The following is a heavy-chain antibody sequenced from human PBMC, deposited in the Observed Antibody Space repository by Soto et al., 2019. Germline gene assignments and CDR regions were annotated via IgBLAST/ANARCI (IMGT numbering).Heavy chain of an antibody. V-gene: IGHV4-39*01. CDR1: GGSISSSSYY. J-gene: IGHJ4*02. CDR3: AHTGYGDPFDY. D-gene: IGHD4-17*01. Sequence: SETLSLTYTVSGGSISSSSYYWGWIRQPPGKGLEWIGSIYYSGSTYYNPSLKSRVTISVDTSKNQFSLKLSSVTAADTAVYYCAHTGYGDPFDYWGQGTLVTVSS. CDR2: IYYSGST.